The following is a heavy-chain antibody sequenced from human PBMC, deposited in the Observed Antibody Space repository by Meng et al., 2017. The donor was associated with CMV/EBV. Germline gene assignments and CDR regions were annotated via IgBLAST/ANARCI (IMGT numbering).Heavy chain of an antibody. J-gene: IGHJ6*02. CDR2: INPSGGST. CDR1: GYTFTSYY. D-gene: IGHD3-10*01. Sequence: ASVKVSCKASGYTFTSYYMHWVRQAPGQGLEWMGIINPSGGSTSCAQKFQGRVTMTRDTSTSTAYMELSSLRSEDTAVYYCARARITMVRGVIGYYYYGMDVWGQGTTVTVSS. V-gene: IGHV1-46*01. CDR3: ARARITMVRGVIGYYYYGMDV.